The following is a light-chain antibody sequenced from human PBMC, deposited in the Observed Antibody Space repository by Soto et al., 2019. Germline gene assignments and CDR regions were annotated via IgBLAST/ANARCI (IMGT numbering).Light chain of an antibody. Sequence: QSALTQPASVSGSPGQAITISCTGTSSDVGGYNSVSWYQQHPGKAPKLMVYEVSNRPSGVSNRFSGSKSVNTASLTISGLXAEDEADYYCSSYTSSSSLYVFGTGTKVTVL. CDR3: SSYTSSSSLYV. J-gene: IGLJ1*01. CDR2: EVS. V-gene: IGLV2-14*01. CDR1: SSDVGGYNS.